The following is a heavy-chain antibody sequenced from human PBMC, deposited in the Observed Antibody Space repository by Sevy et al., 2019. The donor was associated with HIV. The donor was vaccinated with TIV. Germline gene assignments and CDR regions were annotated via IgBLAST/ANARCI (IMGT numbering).Heavy chain of an antibody. CDR2: IYYTGST. D-gene: IGHD5-18*01. CDR1: GDSISSTTYF. Sequence: SETLSLTCTVSGDSISSTTYFWAWIRQPPGKGLEWIGSIYYTGSTYYSPSLQSRVTISVDTSKSQFSLMLSSVIAPDTAVYYCASGYSSGYNFDFWGQGSLVTVSS. CDR3: ASGYSSGYNFDF. V-gene: IGHV4-39*01. J-gene: IGHJ4*02.